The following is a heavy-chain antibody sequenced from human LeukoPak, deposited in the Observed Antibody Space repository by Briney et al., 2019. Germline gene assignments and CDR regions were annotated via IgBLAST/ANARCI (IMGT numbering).Heavy chain of an antibody. V-gene: IGHV1-18*01. CDR3: ARVLDTYYYDSSGRSELDY. Sequence: ASVKVSCKASGYTFTSYGISWVRQAPGQGLEWMGWISAYNGNTNYAQKLQGRVTMTTDTSTSTAYMELRSLRSDDTAVYYCARVLDTYYYDSSGRSELDYWGQGTLVIVSS. CDR2: ISAYNGNT. CDR1: GYTFTSYG. D-gene: IGHD3-22*01. J-gene: IGHJ4*02.